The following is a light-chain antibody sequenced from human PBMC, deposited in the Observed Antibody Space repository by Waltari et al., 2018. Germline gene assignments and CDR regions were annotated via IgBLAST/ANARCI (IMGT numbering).Light chain of an antibody. V-gene: IGKV4-1*01. CDR1: QNLFYGTNNKNY. CDR3: QQYYSTPPT. J-gene: IGKJ2*01. CDR2: CAS. Sequence: DVVMTQSPDSLAASLGERATINCNTSQNLFYGTNNKNYFGWYQQKPGQPPKLLIYCASTRESGVPDRFSGSGSGTDFTLTISSLQAEDVAVYYCQQYYSTPPTFGQGTKLEIK.